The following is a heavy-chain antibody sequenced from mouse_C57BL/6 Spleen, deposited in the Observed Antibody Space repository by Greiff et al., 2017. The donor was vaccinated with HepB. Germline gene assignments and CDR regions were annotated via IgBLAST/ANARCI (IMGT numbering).Heavy chain of an antibody. D-gene: IGHD1-1*02. Sequence: EVQLVESGGGLVQPKGSLKLSCAASGFSFNTYAMNWVRQAPGKGLEWVARIRSKSNNYATYYADSVKDRFTISRDDSESMLYLQMNNLKTEDTAMHYCVRHGLWPYAMDYWGQGTSVTVSS. CDR2: IRSKSNNYAT. V-gene: IGHV10-1*01. J-gene: IGHJ4*01. CDR1: GFSFNTYA. CDR3: VRHGLWPYAMDY.